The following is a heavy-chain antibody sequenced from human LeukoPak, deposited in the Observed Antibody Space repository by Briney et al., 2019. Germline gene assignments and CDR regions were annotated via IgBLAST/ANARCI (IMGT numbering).Heavy chain of an antibody. CDR2: INPKNGGP. Sequence: ASVKVSCKASGYTFTAYYMYWVRQAPGQGLEWMGWINPKNGGPNSAQKFQGRVTMTRDTSINTAYMELSRLRSDDTAVYYCARPGGPLVRGSIITSGWFDPWGQGTLVTVSS. CDR1: GYTFTAYY. CDR3: ARPGGPLVRGSIITSGWFDP. D-gene: IGHD3-10*01. V-gene: IGHV1-2*02. J-gene: IGHJ5*02.